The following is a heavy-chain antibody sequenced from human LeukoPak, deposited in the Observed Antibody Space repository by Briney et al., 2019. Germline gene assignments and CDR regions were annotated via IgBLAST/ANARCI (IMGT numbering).Heavy chain of an antibody. J-gene: IGHJ4*02. D-gene: IGHD3-10*01. CDR2: INTNTGNP. CDR3: ARGLKVRGFVSYRGGDY. CDR1: GYTFTSYA. V-gene: IGHV7-4-1*02. Sequence: GASVKVSCKASGYTFTSYAMNWVRQAPGQGLEWMGWINTNTGNPTYAQGFTGRFVFSLDTSVSTAYLQISSLKAEDTAVYYCARGLKVRGFVSYRGGDYWGQGTLVTVSS.